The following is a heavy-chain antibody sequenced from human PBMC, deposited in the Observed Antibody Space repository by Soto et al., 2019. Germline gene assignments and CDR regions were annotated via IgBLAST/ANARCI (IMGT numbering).Heavy chain of an antibody. CDR2: IIPIFGTA. CDR3: ARDRFATGSFDY. Sequence: ASVKVSCKASGYTFTGYYMHWVRQAPGQGLEWMGGIIPIFGTANYAQKFQGRVTITADESTSTAYMELSSLRSEDTAVYYCARDRFATGSFDYWGQGTLVTVSS. J-gene: IGHJ4*02. D-gene: IGHD3-10*01. V-gene: IGHV1-69*13. CDR1: GYTFTGYY.